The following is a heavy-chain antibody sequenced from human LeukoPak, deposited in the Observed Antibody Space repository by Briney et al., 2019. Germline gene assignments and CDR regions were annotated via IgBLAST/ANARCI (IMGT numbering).Heavy chain of an antibody. CDR3: ARRTATVLAFGY. V-gene: IGHV4-31*03. CDR1: GGSISSGGYY. Sequence: PSETLSLTCTVSGGSISSGGYYWSWIRQHPGKGLEWIGYIYYSGSTYYNPSLKSRVTISVDTSKNQFSLKLSSVTAADTAVYYCARRTATVLAFGYWGQGTLVTVSS. D-gene: IGHD4-11*01. J-gene: IGHJ4*02. CDR2: IYYSGST.